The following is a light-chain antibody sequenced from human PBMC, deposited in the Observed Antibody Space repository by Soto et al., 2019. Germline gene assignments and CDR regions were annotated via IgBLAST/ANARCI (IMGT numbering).Light chain of an antibody. V-gene: IGLV2-14*01. J-gene: IGLJ2*01. CDR1: SSDVGGYNS. CDR3: NSYTSSSTLV. CDR2: EVS. Sequence: QSALTQPASVSGSPGQSITISCTGTSSDVGGYNSVSWYQQHPGKAPKLIIYEVSNRPSGVSNRFSGSKSGNTASLTISGLQAEDEADYYCNSYTSSSTLVFGGGTKLTVL.